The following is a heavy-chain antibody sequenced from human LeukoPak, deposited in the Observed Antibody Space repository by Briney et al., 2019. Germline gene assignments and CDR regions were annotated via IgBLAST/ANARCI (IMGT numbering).Heavy chain of an antibody. CDR2: ISRSDGTT. CDR3: ARGHRQLEI. CDR1: GFSFSDYY. Sequence: PGGSLRLSCGASGFSFSDYYMSWIRQAPGKGLEWVSYISRSDGTTSYADSVKGRFTISRDNAKNSLFLQMNSLRAEDTAVYYCARGHRQLEIWGQGTLVTVSS. J-gene: IGHJ4*02. D-gene: IGHD1-1*01. V-gene: IGHV3-11*01.